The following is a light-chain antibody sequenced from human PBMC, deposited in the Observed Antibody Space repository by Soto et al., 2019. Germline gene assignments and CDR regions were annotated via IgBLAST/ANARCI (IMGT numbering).Light chain of an antibody. J-gene: IGKJ4*01. CDR1: QGISTY. CDR3: QQVNVYPST. Sequence: DIQMTQSPSSLSASVGDRVTITCRASQGISTYLAWYQQKPGKVPKLLIYDASTLQSGVPSRFSGSGSGTDFTLTISSLQPEDFATYYCQQVNVYPSTFGGGTKVDIK. CDR2: DAS. V-gene: IGKV1-27*01.